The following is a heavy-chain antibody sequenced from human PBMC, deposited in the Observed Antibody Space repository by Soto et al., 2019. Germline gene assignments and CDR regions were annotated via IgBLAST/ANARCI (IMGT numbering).Heavy chain of an antibody. CDR1: GFTFTSYA. CDR2: ISAYNGKT. D-gene: IGHD3-16*01. V-gene: IGHV1-18*01. CDR3: ARDFTGWPPDGVDS. J-gene: IGHJ4*02. Sequence: QVHLVQSGTEVKMPGASVKVSCKASGFTFTSYAFTWVRQAPGQGLDWMGWISAYNGKTNYARNFRGRVTMTTDSSTSTVYTKWGSLTSDDTAVYFCARDFTGWPPDGVDSWGQGTLVSVSA.